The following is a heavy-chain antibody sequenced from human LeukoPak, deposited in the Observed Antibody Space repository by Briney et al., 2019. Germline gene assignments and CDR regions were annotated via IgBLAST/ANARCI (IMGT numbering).Heavy chain of an antibody. CDR2: IWHSGNT. CDR1: GYSITSGYF. D-gene: IGHD6-19*01. CDR3: ARGSGSDS. J-gene: IGHJ4*02. Sequence: PSETLSVTCTVSGYSITSGYFWVWIRQPPGRGLEWIGSIWHSGNTYYIPSLKSRVTISLDTSKNQISLRLSSVTAADTAVYYCARGSGSDSWGQGTLVTVSS. V-gene: IGHV4-38-2*02.